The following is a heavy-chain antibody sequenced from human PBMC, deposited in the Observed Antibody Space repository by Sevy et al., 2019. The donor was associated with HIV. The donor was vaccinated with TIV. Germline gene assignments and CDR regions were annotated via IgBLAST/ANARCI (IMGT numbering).Heavy chain of an antibody. CDR2: INPNSGAT. D-gene: IGHD2-21*02. Sequence: ASVKVSCKASGYIFTAQYIHWVRQAPGQGLEWMGWINPNSGATNYAQKFQGRVTMTRDTSITTGYMILRRLTSDDTAIYYCARVNGPGDFVIPDYWGQGTLVTVSS. CDR3: ARVNGPGDFVIPDY. CDR1: GYIFTAQY. V-gene: IGHV1-2*02. J-gene: IGHJ4*02.